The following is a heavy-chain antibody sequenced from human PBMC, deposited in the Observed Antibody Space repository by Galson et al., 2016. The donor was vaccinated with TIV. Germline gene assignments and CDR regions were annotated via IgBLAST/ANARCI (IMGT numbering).Heavy chain of an antibody. CDR3: ARDRGSMTMILVVDYYYGMDV. V-gene: IGHV1-18*04. J-gene: IGHJ6*02. CDR2: ISGHSGNT. CDR1: GYTFSYYG. Sequence: SVKVSCKASGYTFSYYGISWVRRAPGQGLEWMGWISGHSGNTDYARKFQGRLVMTTDTSTGTAFMEVRSLTSDDTAVYYCARDRGSMTMILVVDYYYGMDVWRQGTTLTVSS. D-gene: IGHD3-22*01.